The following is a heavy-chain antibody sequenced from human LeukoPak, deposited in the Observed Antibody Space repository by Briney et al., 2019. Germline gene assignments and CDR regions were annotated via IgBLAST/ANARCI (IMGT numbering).Heavy chain of an antibody. J-gene: IGHJ4*02. CDR2: IKQDGSEK. Sequence: GGSLRLSCAASGFTFSTYAMGWVRQAPGEGLEWVANIKQDGSEKYYVDSVKGRFTISRDNAKNSLYLQMNSLRAEDTAVYYCARNPAYCGGDCYLDYWGQGTLVTVSS. D-gene: IGHD2-21*02. V-gene: IGHV3-7*03. CDR3: ARNPAYCGGDCYLDY. CDR1: GFTFSTYA.